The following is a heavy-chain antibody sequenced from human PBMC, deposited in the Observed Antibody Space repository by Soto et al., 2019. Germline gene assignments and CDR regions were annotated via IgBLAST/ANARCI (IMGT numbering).Heavy chain of an antibody. D-gene: IGHD5-12*01. CDR1: GGSFSGYY. Sequence: SETLSLTCAVYGGSFSGYYWSWIRQPPGKGLEWIGEINHSGSTNYNPSLKSRVTISVDTSKNQFSLKLSSVTAADTAVYYCARGLRRYSGYDSPNPYYFDYWGQGTLVTVSS. J-gene: IGHJ4*02. CDR2: INHSGST. CDR3: ARGLRRYSGYDSPNPYYFDY. V-gene: IGHV4-34*01.